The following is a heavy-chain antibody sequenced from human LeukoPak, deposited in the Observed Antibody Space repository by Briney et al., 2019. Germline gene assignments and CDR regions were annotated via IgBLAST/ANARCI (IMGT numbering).Heavy chain of an antibody. J-gene: IGHJ4*02. CDR1: GGSISTSNYY. V-gene: IGHV3-23*01. Sequence: PSETLSLTCTVSGGSISTSNYYWGWIRQSPGKGLEWVSAISASGISTYYADSVKGRFTISRDNSKNTLYLQMNSLRAEDTAVYYCATSNYVAAALGYFDYWGQGTLVTVSS. CDR3: ATSNYVAAALGYFDY. CDR2: ISASGIST. D-gene: IGHD6-13*01.